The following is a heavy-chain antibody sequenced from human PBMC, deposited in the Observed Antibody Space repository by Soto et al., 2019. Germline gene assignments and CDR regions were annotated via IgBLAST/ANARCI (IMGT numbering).Heavy chain of an antibody. J-gene: IGHJ4*02. D-gene: IGHD1-26*01. CDR2: MYYSGNA. CDR3: AREYPVNSAYFDY. Sequence: SETLSLTCTVSGASISRYYWSWIRQSPGKGLEWIGYMYYSGNANYNPSLRSRITISVDTSKNQFSLNLNSVTAADTAVYYCAREYPVNSAYFDYWGQGILVTVSS. CDR1: GASISRYY. V-gene: IGHV4-59*01.